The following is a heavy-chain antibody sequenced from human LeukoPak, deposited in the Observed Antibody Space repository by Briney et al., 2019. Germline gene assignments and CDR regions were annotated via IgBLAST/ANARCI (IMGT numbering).Heavy chain of an antibody. J-gene: IGHJ3*02. D-gene: IGHD5-24*01. CDR3: ARGRRDGYNLVRAFDI. V-gene: IGHV4-61*02. CDR2: IYTSGST. Sequence: SETLSLTCTVSGGSISSGSYYWSWIRQPAGKGLEWIGRIYTSGSTNYNPSLKSRVTISVDTSKNQFSLKLSSVTAADTAVYYCARGRRDGYNLVRAFDIWGQGTMVTVSS. CDR1: GGSISSGSYY.